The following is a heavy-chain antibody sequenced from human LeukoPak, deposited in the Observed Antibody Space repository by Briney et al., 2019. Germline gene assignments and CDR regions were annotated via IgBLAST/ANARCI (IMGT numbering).Heavy chain of an antibody. D-gene: IGHD1-7*01. Sequence: QAGGSLRLSCAASGFTFDDYAMHWVRQAPGKGLEWVSGISWNSGSIGYADSVKGRFTISRDNAKNSLYLQMNSLRAEDTALYYCAKDKGTARGSSFDYWGQGTLVTVSS. CDR1: GFTFDDYA. J-gene: IGHJ4*02. CDR3: AKDKGTARGSSFDY. V-gene: IGHV3-9*01. CDR2: ISWNSGSI.